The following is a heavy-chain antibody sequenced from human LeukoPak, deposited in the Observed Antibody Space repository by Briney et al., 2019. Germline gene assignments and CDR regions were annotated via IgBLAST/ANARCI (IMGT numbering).Heavy chain of an antibody. Sequence: SETLSLTCNVSGVSIPSYYWSWIRRPPGKRLEWIGFILYTGSANYNPSLESRISISVDTSKSQFSLTVKSVTAADTAVYYCARVRRVSSSYSTNYYYMDVWGKGTTVTVSS. CDR1: GVSIPSYY. D-gene: IGHD6-6*01. J-gene: IGHJ6*03. CDR2: ILYTGSA. CDR3: ARVRRVSSSYSTNYYYMDV. V-gene: IGHV4-59*01.